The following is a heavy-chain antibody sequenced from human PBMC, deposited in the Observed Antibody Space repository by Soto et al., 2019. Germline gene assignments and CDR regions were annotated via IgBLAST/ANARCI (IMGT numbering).Heavy chain of an antibody. V-gene: IGHV4-34*01. CDR3: ARAYRVVVAATEFDY. D-gene: IGHD2-15*01. Sequence: QVQLQQWGAGLLKPSETLSLTCAVYGGSFSGYYWSWIRQPTGKGLEWIGEINHSGSTNYNPSLKSRVTISVDTSKNLFSLKLSSVTAADTAVYYCARAYRVVVAATEFDYWGQGTLVTVSS. CDR1: GGSFSGYY. J-gene: IGHJ4*02. CDR2: INHSGST.